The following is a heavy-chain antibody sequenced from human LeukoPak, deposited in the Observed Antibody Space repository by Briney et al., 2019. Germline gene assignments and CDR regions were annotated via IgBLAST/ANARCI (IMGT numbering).Heavy chain of an antibody. CDR2: IGIGGDT. CDR1: GFTFSSYD. D-gene: IGHD3-9*01. Sequence: GGSLRLSCAASGFTFSSYDMHWVRQLTGKGLEWVSGIGIGGDTYYIGSVKGRFTISRENAKNSLYLQMNSLRAGDTAVYYCVRGGELRSGWFDLWGRGSLVSVSS. J-gene: IGHJ2*01. CDR3: VRGGELRSGWFDL. V-gene: IGHV3-13*01.